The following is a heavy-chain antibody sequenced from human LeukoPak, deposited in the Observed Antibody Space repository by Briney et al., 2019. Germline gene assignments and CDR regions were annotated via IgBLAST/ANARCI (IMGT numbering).Heavy chain of an antibody. CDR2: ISDDGGHT. V-gene: IGHV3-74*01. J-gene: IGHJ4*02. CDR3: ARVTGGYNLVDY. CDR1: GFTFSSYW. Sequence: GGSLRLSCAASGFTFSSYWMHWVRHAPGKGLVWVSRISDDGGHTFHADSVKGRFAMSRDNSKNTLYLQMNSLRAEDTGVYYCARVTGGYNLVDYWGQGTLVTVSS. D-gene: IGHD5-24*01.